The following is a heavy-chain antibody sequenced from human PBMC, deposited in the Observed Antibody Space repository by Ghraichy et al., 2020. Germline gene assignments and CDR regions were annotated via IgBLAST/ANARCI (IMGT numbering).Heavy chain of an antibody. Sequence: SETLSLTCTVSRGSMSSYYWSWIRQPAGKGLEWIGRIYSSGSTNYNLSLESRVTISLDMSKNQFSLKMTSVTAADTAVYYCARDPGAAGAGDYWGQGTLVTVAS. CDR2: IYSSGST. J-gene: IGHJ4*02. CDR1: RGSMSSYY. D-gene: IGHD6-13*01. V-gene: IGHV4-4*07. CDR3: ARDPGAAGAGDY.